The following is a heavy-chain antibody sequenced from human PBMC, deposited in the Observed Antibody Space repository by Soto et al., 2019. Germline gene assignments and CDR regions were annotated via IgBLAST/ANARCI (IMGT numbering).Heavy chain of an antibody. D-gene: IGHD1-7*01. Sequence: QARGQRLEWIGWIVVGSGNTNYAQKFQERVTITRDMSTSTAYMELSSLRSEDTAVYYCAAELELPTYMDVWGKGTTVTVSS. V-gene: IGHV1-58*01. J-gene: IGHJ6*03. CDR3: AAELELPTYMDV. CDR2: IVVGSGNT.